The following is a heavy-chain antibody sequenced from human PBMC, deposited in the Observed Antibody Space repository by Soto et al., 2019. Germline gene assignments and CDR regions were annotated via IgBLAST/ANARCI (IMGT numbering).Heavy chain of an antibody. CDR1: GDSSSSGGYY. Sequence: SETLALICAVYGDSSSSGGYYWSWIRQHPGKGLEWIGYIYYSGSIYYNPSLKSRVTISVDTSKNQFSLKLSSVTAADTAVYYCPRRPPTGTTYAYWGQG. CDR2: IYYSGSI. CDR3: PRRPPTGTTYAY. D-gene: IGHD1-1*01. J-gene: IGHJ4*02. V-gene: IGHV4-31*11.